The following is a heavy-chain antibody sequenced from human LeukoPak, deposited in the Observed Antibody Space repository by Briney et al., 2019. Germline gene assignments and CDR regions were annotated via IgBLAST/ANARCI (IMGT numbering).Heavy chain of an antibody. CDR1: GGTFSSYA. J-gene: IGHJ4*02. Sequence: GASVKVSCKASGGTFSSYAISWVRQAPGQGLEWMGRIIPILGIANYAQKFQGRVTITADKSTCTAYMELSSLRSEDTAVYYCARDDRGYCSSTSCYTGTRFDYWGQGTLVTVSS. CDR3: ARDDRGYCSSTSCYTGTRFDY. D-gene: IGHD2-2*02. CDR2: IIPILGIA. V-gene: IGHV1-69*04.